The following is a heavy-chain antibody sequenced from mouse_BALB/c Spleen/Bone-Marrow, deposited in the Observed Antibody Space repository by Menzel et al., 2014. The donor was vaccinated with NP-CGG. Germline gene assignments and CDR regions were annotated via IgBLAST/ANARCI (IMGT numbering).Heavy chain of an antibody. D-gene: IGHD3-1*01. V-gene: IGHV3-8*02. Sequence: DVKLVESGPSLVKPSQTLSLTCSVTGDSITRGYWNWIRKFPGNKLEYMGYISYSGNTYYNPSLKGRISITRDTSKNLYHLQLNSVTTRDTATYYCARSGSSGYQYYAMDYWGQGTSVTVSS. CDR1: GDSITRGY. CDR3: ARSGSSGYQYYAMDY. CDR2: ISYSGNT. J-gene: IGHJ4*01.